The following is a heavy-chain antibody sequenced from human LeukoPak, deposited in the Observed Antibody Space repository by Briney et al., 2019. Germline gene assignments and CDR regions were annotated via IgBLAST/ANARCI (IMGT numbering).Heavy chain of an antibody. CDR1: DGSTSSGDYY. V-gene: IGHV4-31*03. J-gene: IGHJ4*02. CDR3: TRIPTHYYGSGSYYGYFDS. CDR2: MNNRGTS. D-gene: IGHD3-10*01. Sequence: SETLSLTCTVSDGSTSSGDYYWNWIRQHPGKGLEWIGYMNNRGTSNYNPSLRSRVTISVDTSNNQFSLRLSSVTAADTAVYYCTRIPTHYYGSGSYYGYFDSWGQGTLVTVSS.